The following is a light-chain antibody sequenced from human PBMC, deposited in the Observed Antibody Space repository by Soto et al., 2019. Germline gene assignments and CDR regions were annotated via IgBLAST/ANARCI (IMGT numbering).Light chain of an antibody. CDR3: QQYGSLFT. CDR1: QSVSSSY. V-gene: IGKV3-20*01. CDR2: GAS. Sequence: EIVLTQSPGTLSLSPGERATLSCRASQSVSSSYLAWYQQKPGQAPRLLIYGASSRATGIPDRFSGSGSETVFTLTISRLEPEDFAVYYCQQYGSLFTFGPGTKVDIK. J-gene: IGKJ3*01.